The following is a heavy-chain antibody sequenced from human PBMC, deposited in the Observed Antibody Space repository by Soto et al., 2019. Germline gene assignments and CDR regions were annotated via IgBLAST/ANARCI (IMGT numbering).Heavy chain of an antibody. CDR3: GKAAATREFYS. CDR2: INDNSAVI. V-gene: IGHV3-23*01. J-gene: IGHJ5*01. D-gene: IGHD6-25*01. Sequence: GGSLRLSCGGSGFTSSSSDMSWVRQVPGKGLEWVSVINDNSAVIHYADSVKGRFSISRDNSKNTLYLQMNSLRAEDTAVYFCGKAAATREFYSWG. CDR1: GFTSSSSD.